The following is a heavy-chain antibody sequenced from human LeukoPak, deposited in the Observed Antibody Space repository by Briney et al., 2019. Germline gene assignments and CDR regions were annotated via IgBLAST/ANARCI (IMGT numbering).Heavy chain of an antibody. CDR2: ISAGGGST. J-gene: IGHJ4*02. CDR3: AKASYYYDSSGYLYYFDY. CDR1: GFTFSSYG. D-gene: IGHD3-22*01. Sequence: GGTLRLSCAASGFTFSSYGMSWVRQAPGKGPEWVSAISAGGGSTYYADSVKGRFTISRDNSKNTLYLQMNSLRAEDTAVYYCAKASYYYDSSGYLYYFDYWGQGTLVTVSS. V-gene: IGHV3-23*01.